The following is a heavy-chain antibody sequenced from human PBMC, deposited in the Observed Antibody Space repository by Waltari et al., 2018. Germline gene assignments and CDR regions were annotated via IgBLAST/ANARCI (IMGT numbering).Heavy chain of an antibody. V-gene: IGHV3-7*01. CDR3: QLWPPPQFDY. CDR2: LNQAGCLN. CDR1: GLSFSSNW. Sequence: EVQLLESGGCLVQPGGSLTLFCGASGLSFSSNWLPWVRQAQGMWREWVVRLNQAGCLNEYGDSGYGRFSLSRDSSKSAFYFQMNSLSAEDSAVYHCQLWPPPQFDYWGQGTLVTVSS. D-gene: IGHD5-18*01. J-gene: IGHJ4*02.